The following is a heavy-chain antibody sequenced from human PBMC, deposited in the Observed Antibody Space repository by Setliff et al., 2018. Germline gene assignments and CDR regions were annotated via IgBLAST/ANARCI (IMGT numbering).Heavy chain of an antibody. D-gene: IGHD3-16*02. CDR1: GFTFSNFW. CDR3: AKVIGGYPPKPSDY. CDR2: IQHDGNIK. J-gene: IGHJ4*02. V-gene: IGHV3-30*02. Sequence: PGGSLRLSCAASGFTFSNFWMGWVRQAPGKGLEWVTYIQHDGNIKHYADSVKGRCTISRDNSKNTLYLEMSSLRPEDTAVYYCAKVIGGYPPKPSDYWGQGTLVTVSS.